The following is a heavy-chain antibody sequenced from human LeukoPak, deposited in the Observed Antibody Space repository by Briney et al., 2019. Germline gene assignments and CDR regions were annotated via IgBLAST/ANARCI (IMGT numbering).Heavy chain of an antibody. CDR3: AALGSGSFDY. CDR2: INHSGST. CDR1: GGSFSGYY. V-gene: IGHV4-34*01. Sequence: SETLSLTCAVYGGSFSGYYWSWIRQPPGKGLEWIGEINHSGSTNYNPSLKSRVTISVDTSKNQFSLKLSSVTAADTAVYYCAALGSGSFDYWGQGTLVTVSS. D-gene: IGHD3-10*01. J-gene: IGHJ4*02.